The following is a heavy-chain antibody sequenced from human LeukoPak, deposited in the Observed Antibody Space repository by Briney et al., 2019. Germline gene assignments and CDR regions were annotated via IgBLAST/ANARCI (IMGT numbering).Heavy chain of an antibody. D-gene: IGHD3-22*01. J-gene: IGHJ4*02. CDR3: ARGQSQKNYYDSSGYYNY. CDR2: INHSGGT. Sequence: SETLSLTCAVYGGSFSGYYWSWIRQPPGKGLEWIGEINHSGGTNYNPSLKSRVTISVDTSKNQFSLKLSSVTAADTAVYYCARGQSQKNYYDSSGYYNYWGQGTLVTVSS. CDR1: GGSFSGYY. V-gene: IGHV4-34*01.